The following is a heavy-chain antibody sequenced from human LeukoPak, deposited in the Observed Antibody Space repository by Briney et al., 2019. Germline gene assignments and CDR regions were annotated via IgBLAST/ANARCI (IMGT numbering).Heavy chain of an antibody. CDR1: GFTFSSYA. CDR2: ISGSGGST. J-gene: IGHJ4*02. Sequence: EPGGSLRLSCAASGFTFSSYAMSWVRQAPGKGLEWVSAISGSGGSTYYADSVKGRFTISRDNSKNTLYLQMNSLRAEDTAVYYCAKDPIQWLGFLDYRGQGTLVTVSS. V-gene: IGHV3-23*01. CDR3: AKDPIQWLGFLDY. D-gene: IGHD6-19*01.